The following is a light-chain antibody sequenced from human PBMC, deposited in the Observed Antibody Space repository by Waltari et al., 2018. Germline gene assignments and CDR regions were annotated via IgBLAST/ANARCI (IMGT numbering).Light chain of an antibody. J-gene: IGLJ2*01. Sequence: SSELTQDPAVSVALGQTVMITCQGDSLRSYYASWYQQKPGQAPVLVIYGKNNRPSGIPDRFSGSSSGNTAALTSTGAQAEDEADYYCNSRDSSGNHVVFGGGTKLTVL. CDR1: SLRSYY. CDR3: NSRDSSGNHVV. CDR2: GKN. V-gene: IGLV3-19*01.